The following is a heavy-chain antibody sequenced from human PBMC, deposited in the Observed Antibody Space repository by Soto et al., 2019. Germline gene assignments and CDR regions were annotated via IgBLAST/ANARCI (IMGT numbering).Heavy chain of an antibody. Sequence: PSETLSLTCTVSGGSVSSGSYYWSWIRQPPGKGLEWIGYIYYRRSTNYNPSLKSRVTISVDTSKNQFSLKLSSVTAADTAVYYCARSIGYVEYNWFDPWGQGTLVTVSS. CDR2: IYYRRST. V-gene: IGHV4-61*01. D-gene: IGHD5-12*01. J-gene: IGHJ5*02. CDR3: ARSIGYVEYNWFDP. CDR1: GGSVSSGSYY.